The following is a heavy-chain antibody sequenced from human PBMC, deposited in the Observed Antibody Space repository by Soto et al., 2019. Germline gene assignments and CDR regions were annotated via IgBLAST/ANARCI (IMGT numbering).Heavy chain of an antibody. V-gene: IGHV4-39*01. Sequence: SGTLALTCTVSGGSISSSNYYWGWIRQPPGKGLEWIGSIYYSGSTYYNPSPKSRVTISADTSKNQFSLKLNSVTAADTAVYYCARVPEANDPVPLDYWGQGTLVTVSS. CDR3: ARVPEANDPVPLDY. J-gene: IGHJ4*02. D-gene: IGHD1-1*01. CDR1: GGSISSSNYY. CDR2: IYYSGST.